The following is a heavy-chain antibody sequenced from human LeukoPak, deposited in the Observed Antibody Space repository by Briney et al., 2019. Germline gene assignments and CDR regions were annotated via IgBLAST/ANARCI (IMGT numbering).Heavy chain of an antibody. CDR2: IYTSGST. V-gene: IGHV4-4*09. Sequence: SETLSLTCTVSGGSISSYYWSWIRQPPGKGLEWIGYIYTSGSTNYNPSLKSRVTISVDTSKNQFSLKLSSVTAADTAVYYCARQRSPYYDFWSGYCTTAAYFDYWGQGTLVTVSS. D-gene: IGHD3-3*01. J-gene: IGHJ4*02. CDR3: ARQRSPYYDFWSGYCTTAAYFDY. CDR1: GGSISSYY.